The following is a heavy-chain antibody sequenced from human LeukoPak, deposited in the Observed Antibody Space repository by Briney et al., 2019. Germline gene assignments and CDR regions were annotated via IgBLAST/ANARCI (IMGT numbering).Heavy chain of an antibody. J-gene: IGHJ3*02. V-gene: IGHV3-23*01. D-gene: IGHD3-22*01. Sequence: GGSLRLSCAASGFTFSSYWMSWVRQAPGKGLEWVSAISGSGGSTYYADSVKGRFTISRDNSKNTLYLQMNSLRAEDTAVYYCARDSSGYLAFDIWGQGTMVTVSS. CDR1: GFTFSSYW. CDR2: ISGSGGST. CDR3: ARDSSGYLAFDI.